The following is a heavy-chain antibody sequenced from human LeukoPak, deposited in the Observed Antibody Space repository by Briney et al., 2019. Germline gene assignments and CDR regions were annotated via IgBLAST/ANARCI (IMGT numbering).Heavy chain of an antibody. V-gene: IGHV6-1*01. J-gene: IGHJ4*02. Sequence: SQTHSLTCAISGDSVSSNSAAWNWIRQSPSRDLEWLGRTYYRSKWYNDYAVSVKSRITINPDTSKNQFSLQLNSVTPEDTAVYYCARVGFYDSSGYLHYYFDYWGQGTLVTVSS. CDR1: GDSVSSNSAA. CDR3: ARVGFYDSSGYLHYYFDY. CDR2: TYYRSKWYN. D-gene: IGHD3-22*01.